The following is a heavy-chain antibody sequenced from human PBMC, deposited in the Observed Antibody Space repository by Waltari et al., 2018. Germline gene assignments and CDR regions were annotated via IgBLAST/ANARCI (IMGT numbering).Heavy chain of an antibody. V-gene: IGHV3-23*04. CDR3: AKIYPGYCSGGSCYPFDY. CDR2: ISGSGGST. J-gene: IGHJ4*02. D-gene: IGHD2-15*01. CDR1: GFTFSSYA. Sequence: EVQLVESGGGLVQPGGSLRLSCAASGFTFSSYAMSWVRQAPGKGLEWVSAISGSGGSTNYAYSVKGRFTISRDNSKNTLYLQMNSLRAEDTAVYYCAKIYPGYCSGGSCYPFDYWGQGTLVTVSS.